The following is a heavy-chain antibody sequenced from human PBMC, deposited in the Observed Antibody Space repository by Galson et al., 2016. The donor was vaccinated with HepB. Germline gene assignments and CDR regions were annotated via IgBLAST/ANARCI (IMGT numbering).Heavy chain of an antibody. CDR2: MSPKTGDT. CDR3: AREVGGTYNEGVFDI. J-gene: IGHJ3*02. D-gene: IGHD6-19*01. Sequence: SVKVSCKASGYTFTNYDINWVRQATGQGLEWMGWMSPKTGDTGYARNFQDRVTMTGDTSITTAYMELSSLRSEDTAVYYCAREVGGTYNEGVFDIWGHGTMVTVSS. V-gene: IGHV1-8*01. CDR1: GYTFTNYD.